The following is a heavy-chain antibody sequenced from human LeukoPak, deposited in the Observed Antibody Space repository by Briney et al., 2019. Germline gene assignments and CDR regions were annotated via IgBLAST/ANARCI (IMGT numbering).Heavy chain of an antibody. CDR2: ISYDGSNK. V-gene: IGHV3-30*18. CDR3: AKDRSSSDFDY. CDR1: GFTFSSYG. Sequence: PGGSLRLSCAASGFTFSSYGMHWVRQAPGKGLEWVAVISYDGSNKYYADSVKGRFTISRDNSKNTLYLQMNSLRAEDTAVYHCAKDRSSSDFDYWGQGTLVTVSS. D-gene: IGHD6-13*01. J-gene: IGHJ4*02.